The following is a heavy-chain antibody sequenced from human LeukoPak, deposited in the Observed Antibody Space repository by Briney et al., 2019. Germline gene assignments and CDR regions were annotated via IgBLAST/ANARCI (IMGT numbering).Heavy chain of an antibody. CDR1: RFTFSGDT. D-gene: IGHD3-22*01. CDR3: ARASSGLYFDY. CDR2: ISSGSSAI. Sequence: PGGSLRLSCAASRFTFSGDTMNWVRQAPGKGLEWVSYISSGSSAIYYADSVKGRSTISRDNGRNALYLQMNSLRDDDTAVYYCARASSGLYFDYWGQGTLVTVSS. V-gene: IGHV3-48*02. J-gene: IGHJ4*02.